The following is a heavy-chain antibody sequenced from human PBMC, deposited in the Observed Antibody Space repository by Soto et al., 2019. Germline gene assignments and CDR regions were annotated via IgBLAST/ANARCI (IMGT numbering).Heavy chain of an antibody. Sequence: GESLKISCKGSGYSFTSYWIGWVRKMPGKGLEWMGIIYPRDSDTRYSPSLQGQVTISADKSISTAYLQWSSLKASDTAMSYCARAYSSGWNNWFDPWGQGTLVTVSS. CDR1: GYSFTSYW. D-gene: IGHD6-19*01. V-gene: IGHV5-51*01. CDR2: IYPRDSDT. CDR3: ARAYSSGWNNWFDP. J-gene: IGHJ5*02.